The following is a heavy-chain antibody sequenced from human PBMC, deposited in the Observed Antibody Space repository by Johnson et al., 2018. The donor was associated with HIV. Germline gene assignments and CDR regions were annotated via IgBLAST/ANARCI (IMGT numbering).Heavy chain of an antibody. J-gene: IGHJ3*02. Sequence: VQLVESGGGWVKPGGSLKLSCAASGFTFSTYWMSWVRQAPGKGLEWVSYIRSSGSTIYYAASVKGRFTISRDNAKNSLYLQMNSLRADDTSVYNCARDRPSKWLRSNDDAFDIWDQGTMVTVSS. CDR3: ARDRPSKWLRSNDDAFDI. V-gene: IGHV3-11*04. CDR1: GFTFSTYW. CDR2: IRSSGSTI. D-gene: IGHD5-12*01.